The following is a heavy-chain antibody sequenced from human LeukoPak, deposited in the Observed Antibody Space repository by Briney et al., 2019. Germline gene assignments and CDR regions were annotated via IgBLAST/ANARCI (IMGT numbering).Heavy chain of an antibody. CDR1: GFTVSSNY. CDR3: ARVAGDYYDSSGYQQIYYFDY. Sequence: PGKSLRLSCAASGFTVSSNYMSWVRQAPGKGLEWVSVIYSGGSTYYADSVKGRFTISRDNSKNTLYLQMNSLRAEDTAVYYCARVAGDYYDSSGYQQIYYFDYWGQGTLVTVSS. D-gene: IGHD3-22*01. J-gene: IGHJ4*02. V-gene: IGHV3-53*01. CDR2: IYSGGST.